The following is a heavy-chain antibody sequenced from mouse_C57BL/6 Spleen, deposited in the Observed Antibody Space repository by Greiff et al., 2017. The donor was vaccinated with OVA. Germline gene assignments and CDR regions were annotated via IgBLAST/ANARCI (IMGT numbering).Heavy chain of an antibody. Sequence: QVQLQQPGAELVMPGASVKLSCKASGYTFTSYWMHWVKQRPGQGLEWIGEIDPSDSYTNYNQKFKGKSTLTVDKSSSTAYMQLSSLTSEDSAVYYCARGLRREAWFAYWGQGTLVTVSA. V-gene: IGHV1-69*01. CDR2: IDPSDSYT. D-gene: IGHD2-4*01. CDR1: GYTFTSYW. CDR3: ARGLRREAWFAY. J-gene: IGHJ3*01.